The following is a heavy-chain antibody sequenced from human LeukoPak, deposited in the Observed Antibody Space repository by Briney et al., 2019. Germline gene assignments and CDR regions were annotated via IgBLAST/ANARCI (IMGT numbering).Heavy chain of an antibody. CDR2: IFAGGTT. CDR1: GFTFNNYW. V-gene: IGHV3-66*04. CDR3: ARQQLASFDY. J-gene: IGHJ4*02. Sequence: GGSLRLSCEASGFTFNNYWMSWVRQAPGRGLEWVSVIFAGGTTNYADSVKGRFIISRDNSKNTLYLQMNSLRAEDTAVYYCARQQLASFDYWGQGILVTISS. D-gene: IGHD6-13*01.